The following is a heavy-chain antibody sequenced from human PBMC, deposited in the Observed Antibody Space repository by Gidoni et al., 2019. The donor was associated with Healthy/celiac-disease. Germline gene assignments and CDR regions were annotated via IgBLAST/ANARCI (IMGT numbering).Heavy chain of an antibody. CDR1: GFTFDDYA. D-gene: IGHD1-20*01. J-gene: IGHJ6*02. V-gene: IGHV3-9*01. CDR2: ISWNSGSI. Sequence: EVQLVESGGGLVQPGRSLRLSCAASGFTFDDYAMHWVRQAPGKGLEWVSGISWNSGSIGYADSVKGRFTISRDNAKNSLYLQMNSLRAEDTALYYCAKDHGGGQGITILGYYYGMDVWGQGTTVTVSS. CDR3: AKDHGGGQGITILGYYYGMDV.